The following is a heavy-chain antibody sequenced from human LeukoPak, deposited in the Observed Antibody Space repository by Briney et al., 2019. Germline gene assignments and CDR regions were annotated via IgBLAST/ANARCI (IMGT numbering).Heavy chain of an antibody. D-gene: IGHD2-21*02. CDR1: GFTFSSYA. V-gene: IGHV3-23*01. CDR2: ISGSGGST. J-gene: IGHJ4*02. CDR3: ARGDSAFDY. Sequence: GGSLRLSCSASGFTFSSYAMNWVRQAPGKGLEWVSDISGSGGSTHYADSVKGRLTVSRDNSKNTLYLQMNSLRAEDTAVYYCARGDSAFDYWGQGTLVTVSS.